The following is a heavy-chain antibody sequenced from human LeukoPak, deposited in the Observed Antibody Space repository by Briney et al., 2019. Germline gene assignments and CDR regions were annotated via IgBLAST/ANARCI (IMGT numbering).Heavy chain of an antibody. Sequence: GGSLRLSCAASGFTFSRYGMHWVRQAPGKGLEWVAVISYDGSNKYYADSVKGRFTISRDNSKNTLYLQMNSLRAEDTAVYYCAKDPEMATAAGDYWGQGTLVTVAS. D-gene: IGHD5-24*01. CDR2: ISYDGSNK. V-gene: IGHV3-30*18. CDR1: GFTFSRYG. CDR3: AKDPEMATAAGDY. J-gene: IGHJ4*02.